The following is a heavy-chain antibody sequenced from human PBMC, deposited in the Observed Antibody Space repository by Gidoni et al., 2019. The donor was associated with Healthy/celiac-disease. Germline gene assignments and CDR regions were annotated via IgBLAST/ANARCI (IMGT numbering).Heavy chain of an antibody. D-gene: IGHD6-19*01. CDR2: INPNSGGT. CDR3: ARARSKGIAVAVSRWFDP. Sequence: QVQLVQSGAEVKKPGASVKVSCKASGYTFTGYYMQWVRQAPGQGLEWMGWINPNSGGTNYAQKFQGRVTMTRDTSISTAYMELSRLRSDDTAVYYCARARSKGIAVAVSRWFDPWGQGTLVTVSS. V-gene: IGHV1-2*02. J-gene: IGHJ5*02. CDR1: GYTFTGYY.